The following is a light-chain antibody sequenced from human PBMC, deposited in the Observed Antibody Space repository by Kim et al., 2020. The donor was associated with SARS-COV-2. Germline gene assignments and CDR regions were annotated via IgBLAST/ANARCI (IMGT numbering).Light chain of an antibody. CDR2: QDS. J-gene: IGLJ3*02. Sequence: SYELTQPPSVSVSPGQTASITCSGDKLGDKYACWYQQKPGQSPVLVIYQDSKRPSGIPERFSGSNSGNTATLTISGTQAMDEADYYCQAWDSSTWVFGGGPKPPLL. CDR3: QAWDSSTWV. CDR1: KLGDKY. V-gene: IGLV3-1*01.